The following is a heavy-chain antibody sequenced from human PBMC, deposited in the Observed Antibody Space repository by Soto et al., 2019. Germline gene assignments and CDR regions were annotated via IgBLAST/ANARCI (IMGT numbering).Heavy chain of an antibody. V-gene: IGHV1-2*04. D-gene: IGHD1-26*01. J-gene: IGHJ6*02. Sequence: QVQLVQSGAEVKKPGASVKVSCKASGYTFTGYYMHWVRQAPGQGLEWMGWINPNSGGTNYAQKFQGWVTMTRDTSISTAYMELRRLRSDDTAVYYCARGSRSGRDPHHYGMGVWGQGTTVTVSS. CDR2: INPNSGGT. CDR3: ARGSRSGRDPHHYGMGV. CDR1: GYTFTGYY.